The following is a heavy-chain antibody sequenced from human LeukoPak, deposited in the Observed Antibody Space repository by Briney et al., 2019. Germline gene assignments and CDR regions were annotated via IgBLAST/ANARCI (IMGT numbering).Heavy chain of an antibody. CDR1: GFTFSNYG. Sequence: GGSLRLSCAASGFTFSNYGMSWVRQAPGKGLEWVSTISGSGGRTYYADSVKGRFTISRDNSKNTLYLQMNSLRAEDTAVYYCAKDDGGSYYPYYCYMDVWGKGTTVTISS. V-gene: IGHV3-23*01. D-gene: IGHD1-26*01. CDR3: AKDDGGSYYPYYCYMDV. CDR2: ISGSGGRT. J-gene: IGHJ6*03.